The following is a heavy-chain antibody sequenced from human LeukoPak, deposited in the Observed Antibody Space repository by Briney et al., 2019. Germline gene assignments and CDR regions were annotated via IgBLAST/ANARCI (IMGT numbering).Heavy chain of an antibody. CDR3: ARHGEDPIGGYFDY. V-gene: IGHV1-69*05. CDR2: IIPIFGTA. J-gene: IGHJ4*02. Sequence: GASVKVSCKASGGTFSSYAISWVRQAPGQGLEWMGGIIPIFGTANYAQKFQGRVTITTDESTSTAYMELSSLRSEDTAVYYCARHGEDPIGGYFDYWGQGTLVTVSS. D-gene: IGHD2-21*01. CDR1: GGTFSSYA.